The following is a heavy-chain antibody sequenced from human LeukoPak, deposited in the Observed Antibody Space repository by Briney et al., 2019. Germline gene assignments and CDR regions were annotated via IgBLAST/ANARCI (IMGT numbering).Heavy chain of an antibody. V-gene: IGHV3-30*02. CDR3: AKGSFYSSTNTCPQYYYYMDV. CDR2: VRYDGSDK. J-gene: IGHJ6*03. D-gene: IGHD2-2*01. Sequence: GGSLRLSCVASGFTFSRHGMHWVRQAPGKGLEWVAFVRYDGSDKYYAESVKGRFTISRDNSENTLYLQMSSLRDEDTAVYYCAKGSFYSSTNTCPQYYYYMDVWGKGITVTVS. CDR1: GFTFSRHG.